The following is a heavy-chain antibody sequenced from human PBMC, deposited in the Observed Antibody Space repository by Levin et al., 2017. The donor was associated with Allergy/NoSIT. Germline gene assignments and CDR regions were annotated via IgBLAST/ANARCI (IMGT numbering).Heavy chain of an antibody. CDR1: GFNFDEFA. D-gene: IGHD6-19*01. CDR2: ISYNSGHI. Sequence: GGSLRLSCAASGFNFDEFAMHWVRQVPGKGLEWVSAISYNSGHIGYADSVKGRFTISRDNAKNFLYLQMNSLRVEDTALYYCAKVVSGWPGSGVDVWGQGTTVTVSS. J-gene: IGHJ6*02. CDR3: AKVVSGWPGSGVDV. V-gene: IGHV3-9*01.